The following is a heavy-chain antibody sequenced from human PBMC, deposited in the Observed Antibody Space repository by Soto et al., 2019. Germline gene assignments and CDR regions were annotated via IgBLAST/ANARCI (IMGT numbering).Heavy chain of an antibody. D-gene: IGHD3-3*01. Sequence: QVQLVQSGAEVKKPGFSVKVSCKASGGTFSSYAISWVRQAPGQGREWMEGIIPICGTANYAQRFQGRVTITADESTSTAYMELSSLRSEDTDVYYCARGRLFGVVTLELDYWGQGTLVTVSS. CDR2: IIPICGTA. CDR3: ARGRLFGVVTLELDY. V-gene: IGHV1-69*01. J-gene: IGHJ4*02. CDR1: GGTFSSYA.